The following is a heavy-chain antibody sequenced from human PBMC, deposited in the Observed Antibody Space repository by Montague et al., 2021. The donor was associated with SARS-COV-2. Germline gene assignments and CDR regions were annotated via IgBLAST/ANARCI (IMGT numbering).Heavy chain of an antibody. CDR3: ARILVAAAGSPFDP. Sequence: PALVKPTQTLTLTCTFSGFSLSTSGMCVSWIRQPPGKALEWLARIDWDDDKYYSTSLKTRLTISKDTSKNQVVLTMTSMDLVDTATYYCARILVAAAGSPFDPWGQGTLVTVSS. CDR2: IDWDDDK. V-gene: IGHV2-70*11. J-gene: IGHJ5*02. CDR1: GFSLSTSGMC. D-gene: IGHD6-13*01.